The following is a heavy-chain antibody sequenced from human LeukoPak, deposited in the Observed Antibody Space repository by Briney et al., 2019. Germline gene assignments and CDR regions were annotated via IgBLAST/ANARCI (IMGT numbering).Heavy chain of an antibody. CDR3: ARVPDIVATTYYYYGMDV. CDR2: ISSSSSTI. D-gene: IGHD5-12*01. Sequence: SEGSLRLSCAASGFTFTSYSMNWVRQAPGKGLEWVSYISSSSSTIYYADSVKGRFTISRDNAKNSLYLQMNSLRDEDTAVYYCARVPDIVATTYYYYGMDVWGQGTTVTVSS. J-gene: IGHJ6*02. V-gene: IGHV3-48*02. CDR1: GFTFTSYS.